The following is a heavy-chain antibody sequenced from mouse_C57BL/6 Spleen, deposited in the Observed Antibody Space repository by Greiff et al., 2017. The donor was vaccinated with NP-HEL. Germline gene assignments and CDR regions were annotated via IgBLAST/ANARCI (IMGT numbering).Heavy chain of an antibody. Sequence: VQLQESGPGLVAPSPSLSITCTVSGFSLTSYGVHWVRQPPGKGLEWLGVIWSGGSTTYNSALKSRLSIRTDNSKTQASLKMNSVQTDDTAVDYWARHEGPYYYSSSYGFAYWGQGTLVTVSA. CDR3: ARHEGPYYYSSSYGFAY. CDR2: IWSGGST. V-gene: IGHV2-6-1*01. D-gene: IGHD1-1*01. J-gene: IGHJ3*01. CDR1: GFSLTSYG.